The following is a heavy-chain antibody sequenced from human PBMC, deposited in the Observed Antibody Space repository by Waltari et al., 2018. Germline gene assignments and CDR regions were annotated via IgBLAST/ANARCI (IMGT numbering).Heavy chain of an antibody. D-gene: IGHD3-10*01. V-gene: IGHV3-48*04. J-gene: IGHJ4*02. CDR1: GFTFSSSS. CDR2: ITSSSTSI. CDR3: ATYIQRGPDF. Sequence: EVQLVESGGGLVQPGGSLRLSGAASGFTFSSSSMNWVRQAPGKGLEWVSHITSSSTSILYADSVEGRFTISRDNAKKSLYLQMDSLRADDTAVYFCATYIQRGPDFWGQGTLVTVSS.